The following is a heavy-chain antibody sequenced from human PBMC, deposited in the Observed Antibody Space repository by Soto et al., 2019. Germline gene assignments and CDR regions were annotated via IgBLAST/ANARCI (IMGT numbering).Heavy chain of an antibody. V-gene: IGHV3-53*01. Sequence: VGSLRDRWRAAGGKGGDSGGSRVRQATGKGLDWVSVIYSGGNSYYAVSVQGRFTISRDNSKTTVYLQMNSLRGEDTAIYYCARLGPYGSETYSFRYNWFDPWGQGTLVTVTS. CDR1: GGKGGDSG. CDR2: IYSGGNS. CDR3: ARLGPYGSETYSFRYNWFDP. D-gene: IGHD3-10*01. J-gene: IGHJ5*02.